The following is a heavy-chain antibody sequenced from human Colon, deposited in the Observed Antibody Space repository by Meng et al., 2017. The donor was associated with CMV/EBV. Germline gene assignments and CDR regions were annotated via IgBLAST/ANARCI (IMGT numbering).Heavy chain of an antibody. V-gene: IGHV3-21*01. J-gene: IGHJ5*02. CDR3: ARDSNDYSDYAHWFDA. CDR2: ISTISGFM. CDR1: GFTSNSFG. Sequence: GGSLRLSCAASGFTSNSFGMNWVRQAPGKGLEWVSSISTISGFMYYADSVRGRFTISRDNAKNSVYLQMNSLRAEDTAVYYCARDSNDYSDYAHWFDAWGQGTLVTVSS. D-gene: IGHD4-11*01.